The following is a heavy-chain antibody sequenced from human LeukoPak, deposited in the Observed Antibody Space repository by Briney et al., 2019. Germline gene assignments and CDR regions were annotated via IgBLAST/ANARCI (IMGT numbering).Heavy chain of an antibody. CDR2: IKSKTDGGTT. CDR1: GFTFSNAW. D-gene: IGHD2-15*01. Sequence: SGGSLRFSCAASGFTFSNAWMNWVRQAPGKGLEWVGRIKSKTDGGTTDYAALVKGRFTISRDDSKNTLYLQMNSLKTEDTAVYYCTTEGCSGGSCYSAFHWGQGTLVTVSS. CDR3: TTEGCSGGSCYSAFH. V-gene: IGHV3-15*07. J-gene: IGHJ4*02.